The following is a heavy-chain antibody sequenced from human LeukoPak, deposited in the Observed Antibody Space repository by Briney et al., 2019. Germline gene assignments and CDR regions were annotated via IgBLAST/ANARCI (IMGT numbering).Heavy chain of an antibody. J-gene: IGHJ4*02. CDR1: GYSFTSYW. V-gene: IGHV1-18*04. Sequence: GESLKISCKGSGYSFTSYWIGWVRQAPGQGLEWMGWISAYNGNTNYAQKLQGRVTMTTDTSTSTAYMELRSLRSDDTAVYYCARGDYRDYLAPFDYWGQGTLVTVSS. CDR3: ARGDYRDYLAPFDY. D-gene: IGHD3-16*01. CDR2: ISAYNGNT.